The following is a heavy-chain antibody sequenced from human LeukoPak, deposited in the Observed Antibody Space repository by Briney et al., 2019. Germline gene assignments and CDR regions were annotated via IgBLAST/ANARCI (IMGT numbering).Heavy chain of an antibody. CDR2: ISGGSSNT. CDR3: ARDDTVTAHFDY. D-gene: IGHD4-11*01. CDR1: GFTFSTYA. J-gene: IGHJ4*02. Sequence: QSGGSLRLSCAASGFTFSTYAMNWLRQAPGKGLEWVSYISGGSSNTFYADSVKGRFTISRDDAKNSLYLQMNSLRADDTAVYYCARDDTVTAHFDYWGQGTLVTVSS. V-gene: IGHV3-48*01.